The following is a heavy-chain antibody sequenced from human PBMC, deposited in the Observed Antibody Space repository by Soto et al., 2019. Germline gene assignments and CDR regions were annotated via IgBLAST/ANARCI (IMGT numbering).Heavy chain of an antibody. CDR3: ARDTRYFNWLLDDYYYYYGMDV. D-gene: IGHD3-9*01. CDR2: INHSGST. CDR1: GGSFSGYY. J-gene: IGHJ6*02. V-gene: IGHV4-34*01. Sequence: SETLSLTCAVYGGSFSGYYWSWIRQPPGKGLEWIGEINHSGSTNYNPSLKSRVTISVDTSKNQFSLKLSSVTAADTAVYYCARDTRYFNWLLDDYYYYYGMDVWGQGTKVTVSS.